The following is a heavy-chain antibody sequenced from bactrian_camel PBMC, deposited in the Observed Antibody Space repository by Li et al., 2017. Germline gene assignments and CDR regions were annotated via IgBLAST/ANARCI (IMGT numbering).Heavy chain of an antibody. V-gene: IGHV3S53*01. D-gene: IGHD2*01. CDR1: GNTVNNYA. J-gene: IGHJ4*01. CDR2: IAPGGGI. CDR3: AADLRARYIGCVVRAEYNY. Sequence: HVQLVESGGGSVQAGGSLRLSCTASGNTVNNYAMAWFRQAPGNEREGVASIAPGGGISYAPSVRGRFTISSDAAKNSVYLRMNSVKPEDTAMYYCAADLRARYIGCVVRAEYNYWGQGTQVTVS.